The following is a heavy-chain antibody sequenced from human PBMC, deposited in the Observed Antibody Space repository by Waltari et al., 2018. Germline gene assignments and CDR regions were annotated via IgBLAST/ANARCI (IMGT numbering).Heavy chain of an antibody. CDR2: IYYRGNT. J-gene: IGHJ4*02. CDR3: ARKRFGEPGTYFDY. V-gene: IGHV4-39*01. Sequence: QLQLQESGPGLVRPSETLSLTCTVSSGSISSSSYSWAWIRQPPGKGLDWIGTIYYRGNTYYNPSLKSRITISVDTSKNQFSLQLSSVTAADTAVYYCARKRFGEPGTYFDYWGQGTLVSVSS. D-gene: IGHD3-10*01. CDR1: SGSISSSSYS.